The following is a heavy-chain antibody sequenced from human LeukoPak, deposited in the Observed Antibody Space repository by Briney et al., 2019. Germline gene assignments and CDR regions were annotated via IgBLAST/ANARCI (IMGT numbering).Heavy chain of an antibody. CDR2: INTDGLST. D-gene: IGHD4-23*01. J-gene: IGHJ4*02. CDR3: ASCHDYGGIFDY. Sequence: GGSLRLSCAASGFTFNSYWMHWVRQAPGKGLVWVSRINTDGLSTTYADSVKGRFTISRDNAKNTLYLQMNSLRAEDTAVYYCASCHDYGGIFDYWGQGTLVTVSS. CDR1: GFTFNSYW. V-gene: IGHV3-74*01.